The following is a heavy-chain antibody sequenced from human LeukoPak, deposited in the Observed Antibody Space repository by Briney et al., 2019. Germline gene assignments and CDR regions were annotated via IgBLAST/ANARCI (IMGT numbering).Heavy chain of an antibody. CDR1: GFTFSSYG. J-gene: IGHJ6*03. V-gene: IGHV3-30*18. CDR2: ISYDGSHK. CDR3: AKNWGSGYYYYYYMDV. Sequence: GGSLRLSCAASGFTFSSYGMHWVRQAPGKGLEWVAAISYDGSHKYCVDSVKGRFTISRDNSKNTLYLQMNSLRPEDSAVYYCAKNWGSGYYYYYYMDVWGKGTTVTVSS. D-gene: IGHD7-27*01.